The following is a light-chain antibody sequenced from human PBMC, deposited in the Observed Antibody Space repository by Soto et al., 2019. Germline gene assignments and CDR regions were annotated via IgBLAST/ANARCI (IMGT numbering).Light chain of an antibody. CDR1: QSVSSY. J-gene: IGKJ4*01. CDR2: DAS. Sequence: EIVLTQSPATLSLSPGERATLSCRASQSVSSYLAWYQQKPGQAPRLLIYDASSRATGIPARFSGSGSGTDFTLTISSLEPEDFAVYYCQQRSSWPPFTFGGGTKVEIK. CDR3: QQRSSWPPFT. V-gene: IGKV3-11*01.